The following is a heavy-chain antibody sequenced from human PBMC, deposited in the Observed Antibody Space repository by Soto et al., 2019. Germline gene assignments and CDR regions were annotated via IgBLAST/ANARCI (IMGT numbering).Heavy chain of an antibody. CDR2: IYYSGST. CDR1: GGSISSNY. D-gene: IGHD2-15*01. J-gene: IGHJ5*02. Sequence: PSETLSLTCTVSGGSISSNYWSWIRQPPGKGLEWIGYIYYSGSTNYNPSLKSRVTISVDTSKNQFSLKVTSVTAADTAMYHCALDRRAPRRGGPFGFDPWGQGTLATVYS. V-gene: IGHV4-59*01. CDR3: ALDRRAPRRGGPFGFDP.